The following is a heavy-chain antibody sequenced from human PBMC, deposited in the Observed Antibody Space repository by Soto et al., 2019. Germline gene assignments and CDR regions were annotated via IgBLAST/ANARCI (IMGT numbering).Heavy chain of an antibody. CDR2: INPANGNT. CDR1: GYSFTDHA. V-gene: IGHV1-3*01. Sequence: ASVKVSCKASGYSFTDHAIHWVRQAPGPRLEWMGLINPANGNTKYSQNLQDRVTITRDTSATTAYMELRGLRSEDTGLYYCARQPREGWIHPPGQGALVTVSS. CDR3: ARQPREGWIHP. J-gene: IGHJ5*02.